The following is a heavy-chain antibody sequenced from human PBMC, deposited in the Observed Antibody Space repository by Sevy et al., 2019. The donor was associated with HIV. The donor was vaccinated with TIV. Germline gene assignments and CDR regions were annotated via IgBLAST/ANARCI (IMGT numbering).Heavy chain of an antibody. CDR1: GGTFSSYA. CDR3: ARARSSGWYSINYYYYMDV. Sequence: ASVKVSCKASGGTFSSYAIRWVRQAPGQGLEWMGGIIPIFGTANYAQKFQGRVTITADKSTSTAYMELSSLRSEDTAVYYCARARSSGWYSINYYYYMDVWGKGTTVTVSS. CDR2: IIPIFGTA. V-gene: IGHV1-69*06. D-gene: IGHD6-19*01. J-gene: IGHJ6*03.